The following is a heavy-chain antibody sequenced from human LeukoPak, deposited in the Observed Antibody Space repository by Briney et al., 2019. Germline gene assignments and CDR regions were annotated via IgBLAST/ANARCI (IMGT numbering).Heavy chain of an antibody. CDR3: AKDGGLWVSAHWGDS. V-gene: IGHV3-23*01. CDR2: ITTGDGNT. J-gene: IGHJ4*02. Sequence: GGSLRLSCTASGFTFSSYTMTWVRQAPGKGLKWVSTITTGDGNTYYADSVKGRFSVSRDDSKNTLYLQMNSLRAEDTAVYYCAKDGGLWVSAHWGDSWGRGTLVTVSS. D-gene: IGHD7-27*01. CDR1: GFTFSSYT.